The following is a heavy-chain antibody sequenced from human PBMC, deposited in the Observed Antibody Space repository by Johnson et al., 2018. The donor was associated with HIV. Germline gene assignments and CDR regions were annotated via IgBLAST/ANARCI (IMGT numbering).Heavy chain of an antibody. V-gene: IGHV3-33*06. CDR3: AKDRTIHDAFDI. Sequence: QVQLVESGGGVVQPGRSLRLSCAASGVIFSSYGMHWVRQAPGKGLEWVALIWNDGSDKYYADSVKGRFTISRDNSRNTLYLQMNSLRAEETAVYYYAKDRTIHDAFDIWDPGTVVTVSS. J-gene: IGHJ3*02. CDR2: IWNDGSDK. CDR1: GVIFSSYG. D-gene: IGHD5-18*01.